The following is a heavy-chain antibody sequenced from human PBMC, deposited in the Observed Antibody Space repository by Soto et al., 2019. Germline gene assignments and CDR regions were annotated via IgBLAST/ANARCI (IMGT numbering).Heavy chain of an antibody. CDR1: GFTFSDHY. D-gene: IGHD5-18*01. J-gene: IGHJ4*02. Sequence: EAQLVESGGGLVQPGGSLRLSCAASGFTFSDHYMDWVRQAPGKGLEWVSAISGSGGSTYYADSVKGRFTISRDNSKNTLYLQMNSLRAEDTAVYYCAKDPRGYSYGSKFDYWGQGTLVTVSS. CDR2: ISGSGGST. V-gene: IGHV3-23*04. CDR3: AKDPRGYSYGSKFDY.